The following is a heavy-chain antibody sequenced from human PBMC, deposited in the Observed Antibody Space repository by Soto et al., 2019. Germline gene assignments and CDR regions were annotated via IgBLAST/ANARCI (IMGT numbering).Heavy chain of an antibody. Sequence: EVQLVESGGGLVQPGGSLRLSCAASGFTFSSYWMSWVRQAPGKGLEWVANIKQDGSETYYVDSVKGRFTISRDNAKNSLYLQMNSLRVEDTAVYYCVGCSGWLQTDWGQGTLVTVSS. CDR2: IKQDGSET. CDR1: GFTFSSYW. D-gene: IGHD6-19*01. J-gene: IGHJ4*02. CDR3: VGCSGWLQTD. V-gene: IGHV3-7*01.